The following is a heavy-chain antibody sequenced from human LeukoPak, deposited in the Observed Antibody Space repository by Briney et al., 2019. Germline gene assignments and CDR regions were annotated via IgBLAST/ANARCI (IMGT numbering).Heavy chain of an antibody. V-gene: IGHV3-30*01. J-gene: IGHJ4*02. CDR1: GFTFSSYA. Sequence: GGSLRLSCAASGFTFSSYAMHWVRQAPGKGLEWVAVISYDGSNKYYADSVKGRFTISRDNSKNTLYLQMNSLRAEDTAVYYCARLGATRGGDFDYWGQGALVTVSS. CDR3: ARLGATRGGDFDY. D-gene: IGHD1-26*01. CDR2: ISYDGSNK.